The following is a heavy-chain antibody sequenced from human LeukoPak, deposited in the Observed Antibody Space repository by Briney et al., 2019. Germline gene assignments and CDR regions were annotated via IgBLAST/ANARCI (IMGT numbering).Heavy chain of an antibody. Sequence: PSQTLSLTCTVSIGSISIGDYYCSSIRQHPGRGLEWIGYIYYSASTYYNPSLTSRVTLSLDTSKNQFSLKLSSVTGADTAVYYCAGHRRNRYCSSTRCLGNWFDPWGQGTLVTVSS. CDR3: AGHRRNRYCSSTRCLGNWFDP. D-gene: IGHD2-2*01. CDR1: IGSISIGDYY. CDR2: IYYSAST. J-gene: IGHJ5*02. V-gene: IGHV4-31*03.